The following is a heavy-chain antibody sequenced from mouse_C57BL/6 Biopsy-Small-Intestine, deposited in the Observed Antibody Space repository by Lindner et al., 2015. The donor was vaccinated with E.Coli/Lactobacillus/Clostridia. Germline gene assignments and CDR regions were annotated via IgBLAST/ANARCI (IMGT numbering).Heavy chain of an antibody. CDR3: AREFITTIGYYFDY. CDR2: IDPGDGES. V-gene: IGHV14-2*01. CDR1: GFNIKDYY. J-gene: IGHJ2*01. D-gene: IGHD1-1*01. Sequence: VQLQESGADLVKPGASVKLSCTASGFNIKDYYIHWVKQKTDQGLEWIGRIDPGDGESKYAPKFQDMATITADTSSNTAYLQLSSLTSEDSAVYYCAREFITTIGYYFDYWGPRHHSHSLL.